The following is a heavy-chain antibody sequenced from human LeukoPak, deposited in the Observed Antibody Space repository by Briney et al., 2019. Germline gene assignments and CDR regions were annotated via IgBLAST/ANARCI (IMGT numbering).Heavy chain of an antibody. J-gene: IGHJ4*02. CDR2: IYASGST. CDR1: GDSISNYY. V-gene: IGHV4-4*07. CDR3: ARDFYGDDGHHPFDY. Sequence: KSSETLSLTCSVSGDSISNYYWNWIRQPAGRGLEWIGRIYASGSTNYNPSLKSRVTISMDKSKNHFSLNLKSVTAADTGFYYCARDFYGDDGHHPFDYWGQGIQVTVSS. D-gene: IGHD2/OR15-2a*01.